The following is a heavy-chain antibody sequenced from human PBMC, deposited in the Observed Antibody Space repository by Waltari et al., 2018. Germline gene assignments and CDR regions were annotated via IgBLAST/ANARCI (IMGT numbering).Heavy chain of an antibody. J-gene: IGHJ6*02. CDR1: GSTLTESS. CDR3: ATGELDKDFYYYYYGMDV. D-gene: IGHD6-13*01. Sequence: QVQLVQSGAEVKKPGASVKVSCKVSGSTLTESSMPWVRQAPGKGLEWMGGFDPEDGETIYAQKFQGRVTMTEDTSTDTAYMELSSLRSEDTAVYYCATGELDKDFYYYYYGMDVWGQGTTVTVSS. CDR2: FDPEDGET. V-gene: IGHV1-24*01.